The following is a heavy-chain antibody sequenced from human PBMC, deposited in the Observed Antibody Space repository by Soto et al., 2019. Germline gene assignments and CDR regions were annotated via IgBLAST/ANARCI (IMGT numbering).Heavy chain of an antibody. V-gene: IGHV1-69*12. J-gene: IGHJ6*02. Sequence: QVQLVQSGAEVKKPGSSVKVSCKASGGTFSSYAIDWVRQAPGQGLGWMGGIIPIFGTTNYAQKLQGRVKLTADESTRTAYMELSTLTSEDPAVYYCARGTVTGSEYNYSDYGMDVWGQGTTVTVSS. CDR2: IIPIFGTT. CDR1: GGTFSSYA. D-gene: IGHD1-1*01. CDR3: ARGTVTGSEYNYSDYGMDV.